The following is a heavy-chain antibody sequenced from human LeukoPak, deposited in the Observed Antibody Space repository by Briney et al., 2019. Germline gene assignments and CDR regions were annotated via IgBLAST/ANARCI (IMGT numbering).Heavy chain of an antibody. V-gene: IGHV4-34*01. D-gene: IGHD3-16*02. Sequence: SETLSLTCAVYGGSFSGYYWSWIRQPPGKGLEWIGEINHSGSTNYNPSLKSRVTISVDTSKNQFSLKLSSVTAADTAVYYCARRPYYDYVWGSYRYIWFDPWGQGTLVTVSS. CDR3: ARRPYYDYVWGSYRYIWFDP. CDR1: GGSFSGYY. J-gene: IGHJ5*02. CDR2: INHSGST.